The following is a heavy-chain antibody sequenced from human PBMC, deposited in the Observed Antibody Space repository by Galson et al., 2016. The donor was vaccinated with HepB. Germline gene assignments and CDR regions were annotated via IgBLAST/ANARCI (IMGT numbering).Heavy chain of an antibody. CDR1: GFTFSRHY. J-gene: IGHJ3*01. CDR2: IKQDASEQ. V-gene: IGHV3-7*04. Sequence: SLRLSCAASGFTFSRHYMTWVRQAPGKGLEWLANIKQDASEQFDADSGKGRFTISRDNAKNSLFLQMNSLRVDDTAVYYCARESVIGTTPRDDAADVWGQGTMVIVSA. D-gene: IGHD1-20*01. CDR3: ARESVIGTTPRDDAADV.